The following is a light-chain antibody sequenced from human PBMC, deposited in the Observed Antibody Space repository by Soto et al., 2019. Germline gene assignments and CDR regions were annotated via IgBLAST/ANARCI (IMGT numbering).Light chain of an antibody. CDR3: QQYGSSPRT. CDR2: GAS. J-gene: IGKJ1*01. V-gene: IGKV3-20*01. CDR1: QSVRSSY. Sequence: EIVLTQSPGTLSLSPGERATLSCRASQSVRSSYLAWYQQKPGQAPRLLIYGASSRATGIQDRFSGSGSGTDFTLNISRLEPEDFAVYYCQQYGSSPRTFGQGTKVEIK.